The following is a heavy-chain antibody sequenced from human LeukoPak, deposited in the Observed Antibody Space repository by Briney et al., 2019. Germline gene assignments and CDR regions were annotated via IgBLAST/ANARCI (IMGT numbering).Heavy chain of an antibody. V-gene: IGHV5-51*01. CDR1: GCSFTSYW. J-gene: IGHJ5*02. Sequence: GESLKISCKGSGCSFTSYWIGWVRQMPGKGLEWMGIIYPGDSDTRYSPSFQGQVTISADKSISTAYLQWSSLKASDTAMYYCARQRMASIAVAGISSWFDPWGQGTLVTVSS. D-gene: IGHD6-19*01. CDR3: ARQRMASIAVAGISSWFDP. CDR2: IYPGDSDT.